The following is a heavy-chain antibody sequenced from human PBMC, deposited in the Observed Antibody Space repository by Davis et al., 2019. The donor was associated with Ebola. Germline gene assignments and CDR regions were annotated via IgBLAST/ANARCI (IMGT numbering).Heavy chain of an antibody. V-gene: IGHV4-59*12. J-gene: IGHJ6*02. D-gene: IGHD2-15*01. CDR2: IYYSGST. Sequence: GSLRLSCAVSGGSISSYYWSWIRQHPGKGLEWIGYIYYSGSTYYNPSLKSRVTISVDRSKNQFSLKLSSVTAADTAVYYCARGGSYYYGMDVWGQGTTVTVSS. CDR3: ARGGSYYYGMDV. CDR1: GGSISSYY.